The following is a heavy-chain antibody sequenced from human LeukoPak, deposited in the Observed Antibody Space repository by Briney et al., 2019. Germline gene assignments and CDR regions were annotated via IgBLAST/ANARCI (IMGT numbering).Heavy chain of an antibody. J-gene: IGHJ4*02. CDR2: ISYDGSNK. V-gene: IGHV3-30*14. Sequence: GGSLRLSCAASGFSFSSYAMHWVRQAPGKGLEWVAVISYDGSNKYYADSVKGRFTISRDNSKNTLYLQMNSLRVEDTAVYFCARWRTSNWSEFDSWGQGTLVTVSS. D-gene: IGHD6-13*01. CDR1: GFSFSSYA. CDR3: ARWRTSNWSEFDS.